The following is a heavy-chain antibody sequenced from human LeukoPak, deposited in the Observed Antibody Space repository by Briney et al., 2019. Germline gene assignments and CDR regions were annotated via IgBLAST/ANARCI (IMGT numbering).Heavy chain of an antibody. J-gene: IGHJ5*02. CDR3: ARAVVPAAIRGWFDP. Sequence: PSQTLSLTCTVSGGSISSGGYYWSWIRQPPGKGLEWIGYIYHSGSTYYNPSLKSRVTISVDRSKNQFSLKLSSVTAADTAVYYCARAVVPAAIRGWFDPWGQGTLVTVSS. D-gene: IGHD2-2*02. CDR2: IYHSGST. CDR1: GGSISSGGYY. V-gene: IGHV4-30-2*01.